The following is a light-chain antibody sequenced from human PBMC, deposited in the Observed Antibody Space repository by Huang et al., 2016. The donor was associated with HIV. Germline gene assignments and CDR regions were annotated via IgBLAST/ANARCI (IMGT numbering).Light chain of an antibody. V-gene: IGKV1-39*01. CDR2: GAS. Sequence: DIQMTQSPSSLSASVGDRVTITCRASQSISSYLNWYQQKPGKAPKLLIYGASSLQSGVPSRFSGSGSGTDFTLTISSLQPEDFATYYCQQSYSTLFTFGPGTKMDIK. CDR1: QSISSY. CDR3: QQSYSTLFT. J-gene: IGKJ3*01.